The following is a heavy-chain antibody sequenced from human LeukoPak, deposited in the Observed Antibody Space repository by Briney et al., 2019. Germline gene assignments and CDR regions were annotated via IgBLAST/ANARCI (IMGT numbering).Heavy chain of an antibody. CDR1: GDSVSSNSAA. Sequence: SQTLSLTCAISGDSVSSNSAAWNWIRQSPSRGLEWLGRTYYRSKWYNDYAVSVKSRITFNPDTSKNQFSPQLNSVTPEDTAVYYCARHIAVAEENWFDPWGQGTLVTVSS. CDR3: ARHIAVAEENWFDP. V-gene: IGHV6-1*01. J-gene: IGHJ5*02. CDR2: TYYRSKWYN. D-gene: IGHD6-19*01.